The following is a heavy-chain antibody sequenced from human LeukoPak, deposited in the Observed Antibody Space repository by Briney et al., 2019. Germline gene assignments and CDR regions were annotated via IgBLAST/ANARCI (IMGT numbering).Heavy chain of an antibody. J-gene: IGHJ4*02. Sequence: GGSLRLSCAASGFTFSDHYMDWVRQAPGKGLEWVGRTKNKANNYNTKYAASVKGRFTISRDDSKNSRYLQMNSLKTEDTAVYYCARVARFDSIDYWGQGTLVTVSS. V-gene: IGHV3-72*01. D-gene: IGHD3-9*01. CDR3: ARVARFDSIDY. CDR2: TKNKANNYNT. CDR1: GFTFSDHY.